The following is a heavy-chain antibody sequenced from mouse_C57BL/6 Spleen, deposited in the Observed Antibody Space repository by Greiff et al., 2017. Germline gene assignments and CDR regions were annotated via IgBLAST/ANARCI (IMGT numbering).Heavy chain of an antibody. CDR3: VRPLSSCYFDV. CDR2: IRSKSNNYAT. CDR1: GFSFNTYA. J-gene: IGHJ1*03. Sequence: EVKVIESGGGLVQPKGSLKLSCAASGFSFNTYAMNWVRQAPGKGLEWVARIRSKSNNYATYYADSVKDRFTISRDDSESMLYLQMNNLKTEDTAVYYCVRPLSSCYFDVWGTGTTLTVSS. V-gene: IGHV10-1*01.